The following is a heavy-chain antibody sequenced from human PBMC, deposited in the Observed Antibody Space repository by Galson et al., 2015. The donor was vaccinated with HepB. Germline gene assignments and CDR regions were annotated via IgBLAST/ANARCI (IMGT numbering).Heavy chain of an antibody. CDR3: ASRYDFDWLGVYGMDV. CDR1: GYTFTGYY. Sequence: SVKVSCKASGYTFTGYYMHWVRQAPGQGLEWMGRINPNSGGTNYAQKFQGRVTMTRDTSISTAYMELSRLRSDDTAVYYCASRYDFDWLGVYGMDVWGQGTTVTVSS. D-gene: IGHD3-9*01. J-gene: IGHJ6*02. CDR2: INPNSGGT. V-gene: IGHV1-2*06.